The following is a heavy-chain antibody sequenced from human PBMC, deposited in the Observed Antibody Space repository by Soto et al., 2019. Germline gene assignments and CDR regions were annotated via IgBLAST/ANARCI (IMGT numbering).Heavy chain of an antibody. V-gene: IGHV1-8*01. J-gene: IGHJ6*04. CDR3: AADFPYDYVWGSYRRNYYYYGMDV. CDR2: MNPNSGNT. D-gene: IGHD3-16*02. Sequence: GASVKVSCKASGYTFTSYDINWVRQATGQGLEWMGWMNPNSGNTGYAQKFQGRVTITRDMSTSTAYMELSSLRSEDKAVYYCAADFPYDYVWGSYRRNYYYYGMDVWAEGTTVTVSS. CDR1: GYTFTSYD.